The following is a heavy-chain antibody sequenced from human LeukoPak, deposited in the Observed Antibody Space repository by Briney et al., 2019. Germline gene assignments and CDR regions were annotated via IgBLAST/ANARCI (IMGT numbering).Heavy chain of an antibody. J-gene: IGHJ4*02. CDR3: TIDRPYYFGSGSYYDGFDS. CDR2: IYHSGST. Sequence: SETLSLTCTVSGRFIIMDYWSWLRQPPGKGLEWIGYIYHSGSTNYSPSLKSRVTISLDTSKNQFSLNLSSVTAADTAVYYCTIDRPYYFGSGSYYDGFDSWGQGTLVTVSS. V-gene: IGHV4-59*01. CDR1: GRFIIMDY. D-gene: IGHD3-10*01.